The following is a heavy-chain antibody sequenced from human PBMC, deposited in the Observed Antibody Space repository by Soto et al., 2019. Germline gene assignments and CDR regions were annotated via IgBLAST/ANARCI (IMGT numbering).Heavy chain of an antibody. Sequence: SLRLSCAASGFIFSNYGMHWVRQAPGKGPEWVAVIWYDGSEKYYADSVKGRFTISRDNSKNTLYLHVSSLRSEDTAVYYCAREPGYCSGGSCPGEFGYSGQGTLVTVAS. CDR1: GFIFSNYG. CDR2: IWYDGSEK. CDR3: AREPGYCSGGSCPGEFGY. J-gene: IGHJ4*02. V-gene: IGHV3-33*01. D-gene: IGHD2-15*01.